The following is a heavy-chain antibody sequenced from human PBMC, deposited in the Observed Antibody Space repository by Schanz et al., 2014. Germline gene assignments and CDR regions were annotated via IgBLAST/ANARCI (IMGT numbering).Heavy chain of an antibody. V-gene: IGHV1-46*03. J-gene: IGHJ4*02. CDR3: ARAPTAYCSDTSCLGTPFDY. CDR1: GYTFTNFF. D-gene: IGHD2-2*01. Sequence: QVHLVQSGAEVHKPGASLKISCKASGYTFTNFFLHWVRQAPGQGLEWMGIINPIGGSTTYAQKCRGAVTLTTDTSTDTAYLELTSLRSEDTAVYYCARAPTAYCSDTSCLGTPFDYWGQGTLVTVSS. CDR2: INPIGGST.